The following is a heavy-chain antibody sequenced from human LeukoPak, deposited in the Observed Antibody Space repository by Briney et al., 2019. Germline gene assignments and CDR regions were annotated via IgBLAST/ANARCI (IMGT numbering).Heavy chain of an antibody. CDR1: GFTVSSNY. D-gene: IGHD1-26*01. CDR3: ARDRRVGALDY. Sequence: GGSLRLSCAASGFTVSSNYMSWVRQAPGKGLEWVSVIYSGGSTYYADSVKGRFTISRDNSKNTLYLQMNSLRAEDTAVYYCARDRRVGALDYWGQGTLVTVSS. V-gene: IGHV3-66*01. J-gene: IGHJ4*02. CDR2: IYSGGST.